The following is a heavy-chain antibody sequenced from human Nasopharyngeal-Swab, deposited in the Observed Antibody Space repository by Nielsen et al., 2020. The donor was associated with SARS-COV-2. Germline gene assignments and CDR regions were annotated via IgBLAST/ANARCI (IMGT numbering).Heavy chain of an antibody. D-gene: IGHD2-2*01. CDR2: MNPNSGNT. Sequence: ASVKVSCKASGYTFTSYDINWVRQATGQGLEWMGWMNPNSGNTGYAQKFQGRVTMTRNTSISTAYMELSSLRSEDTAVYYCARDEDCSSTSCSPYYYYGMDVWGQGTTVTVSS. J-gene: IGHJ6*02. V-gene: IGHV1-8*01. CDR3: ARDEDCSSTSCSPYYYYGMDV. CDR1: GYTFTSYD.